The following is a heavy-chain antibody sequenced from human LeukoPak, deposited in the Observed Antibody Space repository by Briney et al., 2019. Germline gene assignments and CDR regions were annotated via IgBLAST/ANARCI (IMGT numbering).Heavy chain of an antibody. CDR3: ATTVRGVISWFDP. V-gene: IGHV4-31*11. D-gene: IGHD3-10*01. Sequence: SETLSLTCAVSGGSISSGGYYRSRIRQHPGKGLEWIGYIYYSGSTYYNPSLKSRVTISVDTSKNQFSLKLSSVTAADTAVYYCATTVRGVISWFDPWGQGTLVTVSS. CDR2: IYYSGST. J-gene: IGHJ5*02. CDR1: GGSISSGGYY.